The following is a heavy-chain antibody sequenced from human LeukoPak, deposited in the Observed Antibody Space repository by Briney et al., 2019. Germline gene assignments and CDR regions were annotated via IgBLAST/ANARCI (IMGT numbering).Heavy chain of an antibody. V-gene: IGHV4-39*01. J-gene: IGHJ4*02. CDR3: ATGRGYSYI. Sequence: SETLSLTCTVSGGPLSSSSYYWGWIRQPPGKGLEWIGSIYYSGSTYYNPSPKSRVTISVDTSKNQFSLKLNSVTAADTAVYYCATGRGYSYIWGQGTLVTVSS. D-gene: IGHD5-18*01. CDR1: GGPLSSSSYY. CDR2: IYYSGST.